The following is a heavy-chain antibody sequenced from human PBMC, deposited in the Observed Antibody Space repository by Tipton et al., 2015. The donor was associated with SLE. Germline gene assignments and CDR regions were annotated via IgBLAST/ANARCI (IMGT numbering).Heavy chain of an antibody. D-gene: IGHD1-1*01. CDR1: GGSISSGGYY. J-gene: IGHJ2*01. CDR3: ARRYSRAPSYWYFDL. Sequence: TLSLTCTVSGGSISSGGYYWSWIRQHPGKGLEWIGYIYYSGSTYYNPSLKSRVTISVDTSKNQFSLKLSSVTAADTAVYYCARRYSRAPSYWYFDLWGRGTLVTVSS. V-gene: IGHV4-31*03. CDR2: IYYSGST.